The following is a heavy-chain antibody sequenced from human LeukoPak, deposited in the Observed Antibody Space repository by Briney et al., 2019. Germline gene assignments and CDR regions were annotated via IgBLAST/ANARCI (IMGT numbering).Heavy chain of an antibody. J-gene: IGHJ5*02. CDR2: INHSGST. CDR3: ARQIRWLRYWFDP. CDR1: GGSFSGYY. D-gene: IGHD5-12*01. Sequence: SETLSLTCAVYGGSFSGYYWSWIRQPPGKGLEWIGEINHSGSTNYNPSLKSRVTISVDTSKNQFSLKLSSVTTADTAVYYCARQIRWLRYWFDPWGQGTLVTVSS. V-gene: IGHV4-34*01.